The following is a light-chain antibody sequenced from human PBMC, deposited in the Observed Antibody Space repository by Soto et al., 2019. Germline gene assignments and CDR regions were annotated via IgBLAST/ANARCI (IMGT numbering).Light chain of an antibody. V-gene: IGLV2-14*01. Sequence: QSALSQPASVSWSPGQSIAISCTGSSSDIGIYKYVSWYQQHPGKVPKLIIYEVTNRPSGVSNRFSGSKSGNTASLTISGLQAEDEADYYCSSYTTSSTRVFGPGTKVTVL. CDR2: EVT. CDR3: SSYTTSSTRV. J-gene: IGLJ1*01. CDR1: SSDIGIYKY.